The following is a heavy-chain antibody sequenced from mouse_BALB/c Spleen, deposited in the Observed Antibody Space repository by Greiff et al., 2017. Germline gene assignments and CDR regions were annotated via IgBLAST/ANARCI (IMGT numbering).Heavy chain of an antibody. CDR1: GYSITSGYY. V-gene: IGHV3-6*02. J-gene: IGHJ1*01. Sequence: ESGPGLVKPSQSLSLTCSVSGYSITSGYYWYWIRQFPGNRLEWMGYISYDGSNNYNPSLKNRTSITRDTSKNQFFLKLNSVTTEDTATYYCARVGDDDDWDIDVWGAGTTVTVSS. D-gene: IGHD4-1*01. CDR2: ISYDGSN. CDR3: ARVGDDDDWDIDV.